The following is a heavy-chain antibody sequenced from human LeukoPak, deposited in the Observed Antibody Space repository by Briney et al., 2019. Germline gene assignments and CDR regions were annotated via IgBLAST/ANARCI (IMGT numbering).Heavy chain of an antibody. CDR3: ARVVAAAAFWFDP. CDR2: IYHSGST. D-gene: IGHD6-13*01. CDR1: GGSISSGGYS. V-gene: IGHV4-30-2*01. J-gene: IGHJ5*02. Sequence: SETLSLTCAVSGGSISSGGYSWSWIRQPPGKGLEWIGYIYHSGSTYYIPSLKSRVTISVDRSKNQFSLKLSSVTAADTAVYYCARVVAAAAFWFDPWGQGTLVTVSS.